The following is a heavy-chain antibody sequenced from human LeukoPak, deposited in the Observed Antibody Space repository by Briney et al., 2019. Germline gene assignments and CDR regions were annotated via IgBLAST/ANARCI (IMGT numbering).Heavy chain of an antibody. CDR1: GFTFSSYA. J-gene: IGHJ4*02. V-gene: IGHV3-74*01. CDR3: AAGGRSGY. D-gene: IGHD2-15*01. CDR2: ISNDGKTT. Sequence: VGSPRLSCAASGFTFSSYAMFWVRQVPGKGLVSVSRISNDGKTTLYADSVKGRFTISRDNAKNTVYLQMSSLRAEDTAVYFCAAGGRSGYWGQGTLVTVSS.